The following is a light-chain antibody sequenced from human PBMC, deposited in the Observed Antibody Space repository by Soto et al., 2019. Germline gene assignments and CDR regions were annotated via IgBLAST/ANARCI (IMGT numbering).Light chain of an antibody. V-gene: IGLV3-21*04. CDR3: QVWDTSSDRVV. CDR2: YDN. Sequence: SYELTQPPSVSVAPGKTASITCGGNNIGSKSVHWYQQKPGQAPVVVIYYDNDRPSGIPERFSGSNSGNTATLTISRVEAGDEADYYCQVWDTSSDRVVFGGGTKVTVL. CDR1: NIGSKS. J-gene: IGLJ2*01.